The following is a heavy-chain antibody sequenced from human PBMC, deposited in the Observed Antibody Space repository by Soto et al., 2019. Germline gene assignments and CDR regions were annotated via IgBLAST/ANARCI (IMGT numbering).Heavy chain of an antibody. D-gene: IGHD4-17*01. Sequence: QVQLQESGPGLVKPSQTLSLTCTVSGGSISSGGYYWSWIRQHPGKGLEWIGYIYYSGSTYYNPSLKRRVTISVDTSKNQFSLKLSSVTAADTAVYDCAGYGGPEGNGWYFDLWGRGTLVTVSS. CDR3: AGYGGPEGNGWYFDL. J-gene: IGHJ2*01. CDR1: GGSISSGGYY. CDR2: IYYSGST. V-gene: IGHV4-31*03.